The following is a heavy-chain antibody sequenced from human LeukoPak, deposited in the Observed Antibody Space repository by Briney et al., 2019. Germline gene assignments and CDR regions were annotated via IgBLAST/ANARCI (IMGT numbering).Heavy chain of an antibody. Sequence: SETLSLTCTVSGGSISSSSFYWGWIRQPPGKGLEWIGEINHSGSTNYNPSLKSRVTISVDTSKNQFSLKLSSVTAADTAVYYCARAFGESYYFDYWGQGTLVTVSS. V-gene: IGHV4-39*07. J-gene: IGHJ4*02. D-gene: IGHD3-10*01. CDR3: ARAFGESYYFDY. CDR2: INHSGST. CDR1: GGSISSSSFY.